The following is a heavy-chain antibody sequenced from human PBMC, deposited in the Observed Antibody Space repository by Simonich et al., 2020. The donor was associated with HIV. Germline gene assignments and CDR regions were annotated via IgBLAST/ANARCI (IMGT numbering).Heavy chain of an antibody. J-gene: IGHJ4*02. CDR1: GYTFTYSY. D-gene: IGHD3-22*01. V-gene: IGHV1-69-2*01. CDR3: ARVTSAFYYFDY. CDR2: VNPEDGET. Sequence: EVQLVQSGAEVKKPGATVKISCTVSGYTFTYSYIHWVQQAPGKGPEWMGLVNPEDGETIYAENFQDRVTITADTSASTAYMELSSLRSEDTAVYYCARVTSAFYYFDYWGQGTLVTVSS.